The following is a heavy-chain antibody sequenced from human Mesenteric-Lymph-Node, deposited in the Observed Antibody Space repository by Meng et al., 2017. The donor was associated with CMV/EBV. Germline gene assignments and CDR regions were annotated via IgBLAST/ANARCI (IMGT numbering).Heavy chain of an antibody. D-gene: IGHD2-8*01. CDR1: GFSFGTYA. CDR2: VSPSGSST. CDR3: ASPRLISRSENYGMDV. Sequence: GESLKISCAVSGFSFGTYAMSWVRQAPGKGLEWVSNVSPSGSSTYYADSVKGRFTISRDNSKNTLYLQMNSLRAEDTAVYYCASPRLISRSENYGMDVWGQGTTVTVSS. J-gene: IGHJ6*02. V-gene: IGHV3-23*01.